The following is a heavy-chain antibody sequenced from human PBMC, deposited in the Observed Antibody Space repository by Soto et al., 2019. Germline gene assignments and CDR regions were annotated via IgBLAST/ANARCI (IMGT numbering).Heavy chain of an antibody. J-gene: IGHJ5*02. CDR3: ARGLGSSSWYGDNWFDP. CDR2: INHSGST. V-gene: IGHV4-34*01. D-gene: IGHD6-13*01. CDR1: DGSFSGYY. Sequence: SETLSLTCAVYDGSFSGYYWSWIRQPPGKGLEWIGEINHSGSTNYNPSLKSRVTISVGTSKNQFSLKLSSVTAADTAVYYCARGLGSSSWYGDNWFDPWGQGTLVTVSS.